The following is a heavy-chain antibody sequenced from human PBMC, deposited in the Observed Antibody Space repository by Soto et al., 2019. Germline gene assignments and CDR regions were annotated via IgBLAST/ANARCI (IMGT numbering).Heavy chain of an antibody. V-gene: IGHV4-34*01. CDR3: ARGRGEVDY. CDR1: DGPFSYYY. Sequence: SETLALTCAVYDGPFSYYYWNWIRQAPGKGLEWIWEIKHGGSTNYNPSLKTRVTMSLDTSKNQVSLKVTSVTAAHTPMYYCARGRGEVDYWGQGTLVTVPS. J-gene: IGHJ4*02. D-gene: IGHD3-16*01. CDR2: IKHGGST.